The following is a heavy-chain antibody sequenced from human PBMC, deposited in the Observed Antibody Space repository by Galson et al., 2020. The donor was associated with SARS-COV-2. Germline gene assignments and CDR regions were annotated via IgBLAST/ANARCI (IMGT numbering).Heavy chain of an antibody. CDR2: ISSGSTYI. J-gene: IGHJ6*02. CDR3: ARLGGMATTPNSYFYYGMDV. V-gene: IGHV3-21*06. CDR1: GFTFSSYS. Sequence: GGSLRLSCAASGFTFSSYSMMWVRQAPGKGLEWVSSISSGSTYIYYADSVRGRFSMSRDNPNNSLYLEMNGLRVEDTAVYYCARLGGMATTPNSYFYYGMDVWGQGTTVTVSS. D-gene: IGHD3-16*01.